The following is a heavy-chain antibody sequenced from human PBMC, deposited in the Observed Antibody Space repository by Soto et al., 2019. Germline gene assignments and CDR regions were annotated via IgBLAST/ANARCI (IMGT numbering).Heavy chain of an antibody. Sequence: QVQLLESGGGVVQPGRSLRLSCAASGFTFSSYGMHWVRQAPGKGLEWVAVIWYDGSNKYYADSVKGRFTISRDNSKNTLYLQMNSLRAEDTAVYYCARGRGSDDYIWGSYRYNYFDYWGQGTLVTVSS. D-gene: IGHD3-16*02. CDR1: GFTFSSYG. CDR2: IWYDGSNK. CDR3: ARGRGSDDYIWGSYRYNYFDY. J-gene: IGHJ4*02. V-gene: IGHV3-33*01.